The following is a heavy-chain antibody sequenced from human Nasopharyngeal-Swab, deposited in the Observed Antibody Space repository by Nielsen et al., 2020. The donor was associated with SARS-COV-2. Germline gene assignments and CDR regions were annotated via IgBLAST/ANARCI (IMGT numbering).Heavy chain of an antibody. CDR2: INHSGST. V-gene: IGHV4-34*01. CDR3: ARAGDIRYYYYGMDV. D-gene: IGHD2-21*01. Sequence: WSRQPPGKGLEWIGEINHSGSTNYNPSLKSRVTISVDTSKNQFSLKLSSVTAADTAVYYCARAGDIRYYYYGMDVWGQGTTVTASS. J-gene: IGHJ6*02.